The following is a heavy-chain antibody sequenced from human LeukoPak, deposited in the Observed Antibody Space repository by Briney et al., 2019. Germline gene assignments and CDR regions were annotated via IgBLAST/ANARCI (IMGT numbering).Heavy chain of an antibody. CDR1: GYSISSGYY. V-gene: IGHV4-38-2*01. J-gene: IGHJ4*02. D-gene: IGHD3-22*01. CDR2: IYHSGST. CDR3: ARSAYYYDSSLLD. Sequence: KPSETLSLTCAVSGYSISSGYYWGWIRQPPGKGLEWIGSIYHSGSTYDNPSLKSRVIISVDTSKNQFSLNLTSVTAADTAVYYCARSAYYYDSSLLDWGQGMLVTVSS.